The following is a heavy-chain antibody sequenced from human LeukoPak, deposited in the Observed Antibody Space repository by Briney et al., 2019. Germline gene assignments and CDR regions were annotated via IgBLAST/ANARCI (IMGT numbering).Heavy chain of an antibody. CDR3: ARHGTSGTNLNWFDP. CDR1: GGSISSFY. D-gene: IGHD1-1*01. J-gene: IGHJ5*02. Sequence: KTSETLSLTCTVSGGSISSFYWSWIRQPPGKGLEWIGYIYYSGSTNYNPSLKSRVTISVDTSKNQFSLKLSSVTAADTPVYYCARHGTSGTNLNWFDPWGQGTLVTVSS. CDR2: IYYSGST. V-gene: IGHV4-59*01.